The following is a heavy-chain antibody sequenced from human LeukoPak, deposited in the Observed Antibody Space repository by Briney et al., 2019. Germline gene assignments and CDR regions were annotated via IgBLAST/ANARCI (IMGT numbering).Heavy chain of an antibody. CDR3: AKDHPITMVRGPSFDY. CDR2: IKSKVHGETI. CDR1: GFAFSNAW. J-gene: IGHJ4*02. Sequence: GGSLRLSCAASGFAFSNAWMSWVRQAPGEGLEWLGRIKSKVHGETIDYAAPVKGRFTISRDNSKNTLYLQMNSLRAEDTAVYYCAKDHPITMVRGPSFDYWGQGTLVTVSS. D-gene: IGHD3-10*01. V-gene: IGHV3-15*01.